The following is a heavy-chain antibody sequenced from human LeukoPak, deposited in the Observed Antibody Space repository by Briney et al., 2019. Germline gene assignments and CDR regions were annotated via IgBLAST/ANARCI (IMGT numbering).Heavy chain of an antibody. CDR2: ISSSSSNI. V-gene: IGHV3-21*06. CDR1: GFTFARYS. D-gene: IGHD3-22*01. J-gene: IGHJ4*02. CDR3: VRAVEYYYDSSGYAVDY. Sequence: GGSLRLSCAASGFTFARYSMNWVRQAPGKGLEWVSSISSSSSNIYYADSVTGRFTISRDNAKNTLYLQMNSLRAEDTAVYYCVRAVEYYYDSSGYAVDYWGQGTLVTVSS.